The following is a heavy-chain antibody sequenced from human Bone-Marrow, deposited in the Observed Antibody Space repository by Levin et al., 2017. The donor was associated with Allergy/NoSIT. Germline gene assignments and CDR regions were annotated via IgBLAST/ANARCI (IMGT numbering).Heavy chain of an antibody. D-gene: IGHD3-10*01. Sequence: GGSLRLSCAASGFTFSNAWMSWVRQAPGKGLKWVGRIKSKTDGGTTDYAAPVKGRFTISRDDSKNTLYLQMNSLKTEDTAVYYCTTNYYGSGSYYIGYYYYYMDVWGKGTTVTVSS. CDR3: TTNYYGSGSYYIGYYYYYMDV. V-gene: IGHV3-15*01. CDR1: GFTFSNAW. J-gene: IGHJ6*03. CDR2: IKSKTDGGTT.